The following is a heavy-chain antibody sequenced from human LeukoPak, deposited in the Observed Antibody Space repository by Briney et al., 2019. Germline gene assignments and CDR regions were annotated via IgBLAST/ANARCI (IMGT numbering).Heavy chain of an antibody. CDR3: ARGNNYYYMDV. J-gene: IGHJ6*03. CDR2: INHSGST. V-gene: IGHV4-34*01. Sequence: GSLRLSCAASGFTFSSFAMSWVRQPPGKGLEWIGEINHSGSTNYNPSLKSRVTISVDTSKNQFSLKLSSVTAADTAVYYCARGNNYYYMDVWGKGTTVTISS. CDR1: GFTFSSFA.